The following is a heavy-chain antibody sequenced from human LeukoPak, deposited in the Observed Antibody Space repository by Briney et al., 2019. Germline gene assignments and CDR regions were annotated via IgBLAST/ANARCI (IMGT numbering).Heavy chain of an antibody. V-gene: IGHV1-8*03. CDR1: GYTFTSYD. CDR3: ARGGYDFWSGYDWFDP. J-gene: IGHJ5*02. Sequence: ASVKVSCKASGYTFTSYDINWVRQATGKGLEWMGWMNPNSGNTGYAQKFQGRVTITRNTSISTAYMELSSLRSEDTAVYYCARGGYDFWSGYDWFDPWGQGTLVTVSS. D-gene: IGHD3-3*01. CDR2: MNPNSGNT.